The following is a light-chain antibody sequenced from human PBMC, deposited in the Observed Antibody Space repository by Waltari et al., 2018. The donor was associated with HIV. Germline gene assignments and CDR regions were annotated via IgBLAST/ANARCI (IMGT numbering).Light chain of an antibody. Sequence: SYELTQPPSLSVSLGQTARITCSGDALSMQYGYWYQQKPGQAPVLVIYKDSERSSGIPERFSGSSSGKTVTLTISGAQAEDEAAYFCQSTDRSGSYIIFGGGTKLTVL. CDR2: KDS. CDR3: QSTDRSGSYII. CDR1: ALSMQY. V-gene: IGLV3-25*03. J-gene: IGLJ2*01.